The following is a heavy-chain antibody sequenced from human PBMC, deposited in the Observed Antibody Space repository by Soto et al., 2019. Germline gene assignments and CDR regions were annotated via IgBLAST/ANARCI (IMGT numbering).Heavy chain of an antibody. D-gene: IGHD3-16*01. J-gene: IGHJ4*02. CDR1: GDSVDSSNYY. CDR2: IYYTGTT. V-gene: IGHV4-39*01. CDR3: APLPRASLGRVAPE. Sequence: QVHLQESGPGLVKPSETLSLTCTVSGDSVDSSNYYWGWIRQPPGKDLEWIGSIYYTGTTYQNPSLKGRVTVSADTYKNQSSLKLTSVTAADTAVYYCAPLPRASLGRVAPEWGQGTLVTVSS.